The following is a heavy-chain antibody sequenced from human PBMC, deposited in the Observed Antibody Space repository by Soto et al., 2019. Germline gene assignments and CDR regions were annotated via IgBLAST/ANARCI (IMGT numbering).Heavy chain of an antibody. CDR3: VEVAGPPHKWLDS. D-gene: IGHD6-19*01. Sequence: VQLVQSGAEVKKPGASVKVSCKASGDILTTYAITWVRQAPGQGLEWMGWISAYNGNTNYAQKFQGRVAMTTDTSTGTVYMELRSLMSDDTAVYYCVEVAGPPHKWLDSWGQGTLVTVSS. V-gene: IGHV1-18*04. J-gene: IGHJ5*01. CDR2: ISAYNGNT. CDR1: GDILTTYA.